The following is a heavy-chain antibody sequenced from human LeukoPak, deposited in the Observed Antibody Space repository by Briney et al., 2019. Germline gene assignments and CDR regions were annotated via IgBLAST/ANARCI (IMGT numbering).Heavy chain of an antibody. CDR3: TSRVGTRGDY. Sequence: PGGSLRLSCAASGFTFSSYGMHWVRQAPGKGLEWVAFIRYDGSNKYYADSVKGRFTISRDDSKNTAYLQMNSLKTEDTAVYYCTSRVGTRGDYWGQGTLVTVSS. CDR1: GFTFSSYG. J-gene: IGHJ4*02. V-gene: IGHV3-30*02. CDR2: IRYDGSNK. D-gene: IGHD1-1*01.